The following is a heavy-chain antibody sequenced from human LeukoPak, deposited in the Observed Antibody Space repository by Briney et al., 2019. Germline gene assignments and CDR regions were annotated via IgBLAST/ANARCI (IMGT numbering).Heavy chain of an antibody. CDR3: ARDFKGSSWYAVDYYYYMDV. J-gene: IGHJ6*03. D-gene: IGHD6-13*01. CDR1: GFTFSDYY. V-gene: IGHV3-11*04. CDR2: ISSSGSTI. Sequence: PGGSLRLSCAASGFTFSDYYMSWIRQAPGKGLEWVSYISSSGSTIYYADSVKGRFTISRDNAKNSLYLQMNSLRAEDTAVYYCARDFKGSSWYAVDYYYYMDVWGKGTTVTVSS.